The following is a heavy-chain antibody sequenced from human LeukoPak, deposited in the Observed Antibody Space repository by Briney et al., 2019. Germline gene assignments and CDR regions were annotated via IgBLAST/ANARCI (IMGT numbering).Heavy chain of an antibody. CDR1: GGTFSSYA. V-gene: IGHV1-69*04. J-gene: IGHJ4*02. Sequence: SVKVSCKASGGTFSSYAISWVRQAPGQGLEWMGRIIPILGIANYAQKFQGRVTITADKSTSTAYMELSSLRPEDTAVYYCARDQYYYDSSGYPDYWGQGTLVTVSS. D-gene: IGHD3-22*01. CDR2: IIPILGIA. CDR3: ARDQYYYDSSGYPDY.